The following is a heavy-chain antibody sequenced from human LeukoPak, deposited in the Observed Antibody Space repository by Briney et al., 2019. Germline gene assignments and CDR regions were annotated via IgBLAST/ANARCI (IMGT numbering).Heavy chain of an antibody. CDR1: GGSFSGYY. D-gene: IGHD3-10*01. CDR2: INHSGST. J-gene: IGHJ4*02. Sequence: PSETLSLTCAVYGGSFSGYYWSWIRQPPGQGLEWIGEINHSGSTNYNPSLTSPVTISVDTSKNQFSLKLSSVTAADTAVYYCARLPAYYGSGSYYNVLDYFDYWGQGTLVTVSS. CDR3: ARLPAYYGSGSYYNVLDYFDY. V-gene: IGHV4-34*01.